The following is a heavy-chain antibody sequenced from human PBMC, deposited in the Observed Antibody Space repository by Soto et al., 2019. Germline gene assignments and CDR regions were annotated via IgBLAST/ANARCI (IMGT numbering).Heavy chain of an antibody. CDR3: ARWPQTLGTADPYAVDV. CDR2: IVPSLDTT. Sequence: QVQLVQSGTEVKKPGSSVKVSCKASGGTFSSSGFSWVRQAPGQGLEWMGMIVPSLDTTKYAQKFQARVTITADQFTSTAYMELSSLRSEDTAVYYCARWPQTLGTADPYAVDVWGQGTRVIVSS. V-gene: IGHV1-69*09. D-gene: IGHD2-21*02. J-gene: IGHJ6*02. CDR1: GGTFSSSG.